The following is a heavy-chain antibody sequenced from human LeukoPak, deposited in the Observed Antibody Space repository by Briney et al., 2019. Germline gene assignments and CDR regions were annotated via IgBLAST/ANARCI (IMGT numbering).Heavy chain of an antibody. CDR3: ASRSGGFNWFAP. D-gene: IGHD6-19*01. CDR1: GFTFSRYW. J-gene: IGHJ5*02. V-gene: IGHV3-74*01. CDR2: INSDGSST. Sequence: GGSLRLSCAASGFTFSRYWMHWVRQAPGKGLVWVSRINSDGSSTNYADSVKGRFTISRDNAQNTLYLLMNTPRDENTAVYYSASRSGGFNWFAPAGQGSLVTVSS.